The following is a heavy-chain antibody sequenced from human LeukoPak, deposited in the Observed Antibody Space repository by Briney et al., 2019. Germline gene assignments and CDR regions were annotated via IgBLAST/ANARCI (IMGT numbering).Heavy chain of an antibody. J-gene: IGHJ4*02. CDR1: GGSISSSSYY. V-gene: IGHV4-39*01. CDR2: IYYSGST. D-gene: IGHD2-21*02. CDR3: ARHAVVTALYYFDY. Sequence: SETLSLTCTVSGGSISSSSYYWGWIRQPPGKGLEWIGSIYYSGSTYYNPSLKSRVTISVDMSKNQFSLKLSSVTAADTAAYYCARHAVVTALYYFDYWGQGTLVTVSS.